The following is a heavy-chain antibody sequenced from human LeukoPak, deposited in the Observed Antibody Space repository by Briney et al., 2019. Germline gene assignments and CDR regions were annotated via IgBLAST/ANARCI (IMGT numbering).Heavy chain of an antibody. CDR3: ARARDCDY. V-gene: IGHV3-30-3*01. Sequence: GGSLRLSCAASGFTFSSYAMHWVRQAPGKGLEWVAVISYDGSNKYYADSVKGRFTISRDNSKNTLYLQMNSLRAEDTAVYYCARARDCDYWGQGTLVTVSS. CDR1: GFTFSSYA. CDR2: ISYDGSNK. J-gene: IGHJ4*02.